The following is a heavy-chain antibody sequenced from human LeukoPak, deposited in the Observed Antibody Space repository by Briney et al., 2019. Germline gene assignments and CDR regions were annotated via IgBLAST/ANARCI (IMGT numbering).Heavy chain of an antibody. CDR2: IYYSGST. D-gene: IGHD4-11*01. CDR3: ARDYGYSNNWFDP. V-gene: IGHV4-31*03. Sequence: SETLSLTCTFSGGSISSGGYYWSWIRQHPGKGLEWIGYIYYSGSTYYNPSLKSRVTISVDTSKNQFSLKLSSVTAADTAVYYCARDYGYSNNWFDPWGQGTLVTVSS. CDR1: GGSISSGGYY. J-gene: IGHJ5*02.